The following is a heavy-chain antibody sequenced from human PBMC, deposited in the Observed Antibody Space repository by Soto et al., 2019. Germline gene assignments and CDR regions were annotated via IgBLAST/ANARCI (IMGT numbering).Heavy chain of an antibody. V-gene: IGHV4-59*01. CDR2: SFHNGNT. J-gene: IGHJ3*01. CDR3: ARDVGGTVTLEAAFDF. Sequence: QVQLLASGPGLVKPSEPLSLPSTLSGNSIRDYYWSWIRHPPGKGLEWIGYSFHNGNTNYNPSPKRRVTMSVDTSKNQFSLRLSYVTAADTALHYCARDVGGTVTLEAAFDFGGQGTMVTVS. CDR1: GNSIRDYY. D-gene: IGHD4-17*01.